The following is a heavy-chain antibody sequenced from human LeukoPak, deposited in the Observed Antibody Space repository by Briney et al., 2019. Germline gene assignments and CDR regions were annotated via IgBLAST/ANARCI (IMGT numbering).Heavy chain of an antibody. CDR1: GYTFTRYG. CDR3: ARVGYDSSGHHRYAFDI. J-gene: IGHJ3*02. CDR2: INPNNGNT. Sequence: ASVKVSCKASGYTFTRYGISWVRQAPGQGLEWMGLINPNNGNTNYVQKLQGRVTMTTDTSTSTAYMELRSLRSDDTAVYYCARVGYDSSGHHRYAFDIWGQGTMVTVSS. V-gene: IGHV1-18*01. D-gene: IGHD3-22*01.